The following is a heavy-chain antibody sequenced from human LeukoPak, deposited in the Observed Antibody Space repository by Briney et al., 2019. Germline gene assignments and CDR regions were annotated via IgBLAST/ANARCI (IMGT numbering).Heavy chain of an antibody. CDR3: ARSGRYYSTSNYYYYYMDV. Sequence: GGSLRLSCAASGFTFDDYGMSWVRQAPGKRLEWVLGINWNGGSTGYADSVKGRFTISRDNAKNSLYLQMNRLRAEDTALYYCARSGRYYSTSNYYYYYMDVWGKGTTVTVSS. D-gene: IGHD4-11*01. V-gene: IGHV3-20*04. CDR2: INWNGGST. J-gene: IGHJ6*03. CDR1: GFTFDDYG.